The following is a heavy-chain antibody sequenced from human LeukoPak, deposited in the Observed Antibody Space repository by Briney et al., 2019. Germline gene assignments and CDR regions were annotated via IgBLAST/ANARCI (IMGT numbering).Heavy chain of an antibody. D-gene: IGHD3-10*01. Sequence: SVKVSCKASGGTFSNYAINWVRQAPGQGLEWMGGIIPIFGTTNHAQKFLGRVRITADKSTSTAYMGLSSLRSEDTAVYYCARPRFPYYRLSGADYQYMDVWGKGTTVTVSS. V-gene: IGHV1-69*06. J-gene: IGHJ6*03. CDR2: IIPIFGTT. CDR1: GGTFSNYA. CDR3: ARPRFPYYRLSGADYQYMDV.